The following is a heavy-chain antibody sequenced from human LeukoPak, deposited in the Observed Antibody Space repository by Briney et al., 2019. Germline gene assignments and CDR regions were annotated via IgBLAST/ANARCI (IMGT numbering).Heavy chain of an antibody. CDR1: GDSISNGSHY. CDR2: IYTSGST. CDR3: ARDRPRIQLWSQGDAFDI. V-gene: IGHV4-61*02. J-gene: IGHJ3*02. Sequence: SSETLSLTCTVSGDSISNGSHYWSWVRQPAGKGLEWIGRIYTSGSTNYNPSLKSRVTISVDTSKNQFSLKLSSVTAADTAVYYCARDRPRIQLWSQGDAFDIWGQGTMVTVSS. D-gene: IGHD5-18*01.